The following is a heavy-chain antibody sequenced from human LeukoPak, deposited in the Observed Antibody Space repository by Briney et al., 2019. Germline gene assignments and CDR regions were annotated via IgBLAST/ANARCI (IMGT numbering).Heavy chain of an antibody. CDR2: IYYSGST. Sequence: SETLPLTCTVSGGSISSGGYYWSWIRQHPGKGLEWIGYIYYSGSTYYNPSLKSRVTISVDTSKNQFSLKLSSVTAADTAVYYCARDGTAKGNYGMDVWGKGTTVTVSS. J-gene: IGHJ6*04. CDR1: GGSISSGGYY. CDR3: ARDGTAKGNYGMDV. V-gene: IGHV4-31*03. D-gene: IGHD1/OR15-1a*01.